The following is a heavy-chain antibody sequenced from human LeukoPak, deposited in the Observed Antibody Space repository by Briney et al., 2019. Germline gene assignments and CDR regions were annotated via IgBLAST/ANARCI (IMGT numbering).Heavy chain of an antibody. CDR2: ISYDGSYK. CDR1: GFTFSSYE. CDR3: AKSLSDGYDY. Sequence: GGSLRLSCAASGFTFSSYEMNWVRQAPGKGLEWVAVISYDGSYKYYTDSVKGRFTISGDNSKNTLHLQMNSLRADDTAVYYCAKSLSDGYDYWGQGTPVTVSS. J-gene: IGHJ4*02. D-gene: IGHD6-13*01. V-gene: IGHV3-30*18.